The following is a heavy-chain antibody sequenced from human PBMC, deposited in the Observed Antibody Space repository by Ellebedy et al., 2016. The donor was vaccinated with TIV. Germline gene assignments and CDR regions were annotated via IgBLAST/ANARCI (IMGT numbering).Heavy chain of an antibody. CDR1: DGSFSDYY. CDR2: IYFSGST. J-gene: IGHJ4*02. V-gene: IGHV4-39*01. CDR3: ARHASYYDSSGYSGYYFDY. D-gene: IGHD3-22*01. Sequence: MPSETLSLTCAVYDGSFSDYYWGWIRQPPGKGLEWIGSIYFSGSTYYNPSLKSRVTTSVDTSKNQFSLKLSSVTAADTAVYYCARHASYYDSSGYSGYYFDYWGQGTLVTVSS.